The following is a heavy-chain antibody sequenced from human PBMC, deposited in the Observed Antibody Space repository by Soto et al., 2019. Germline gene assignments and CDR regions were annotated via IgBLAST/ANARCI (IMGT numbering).Heavy chain of an antibody. V-gene: IGHV1-18*01. CDR2: ISAYNGNT. CDR1: GYTFTSYG. Sequence: ASVKVSCKASGYTFTSYGISWVRQAPGQGLEWMGWISAYNGNTNYAQKLQGRVTMTTDTSTSTAYMELRSLRSDDTAVYYCARARWQQLINYYYYYMDVWGKGTTVTV. J-gene: IGHJ6*03. CDR3: ARARWQQLINYYYYYMDV. D-gene: IGHD6-13*01.